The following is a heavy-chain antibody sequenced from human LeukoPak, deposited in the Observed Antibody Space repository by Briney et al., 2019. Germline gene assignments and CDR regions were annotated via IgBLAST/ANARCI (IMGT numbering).Heavy chain of an antibody. CDR2: ISGSGGST. CDR3: EKNWMIGVAGVFDY. CDR1: GFTFSSSS. Sequence: PGGSLRLSCAASGFTFSSSSMSWVRQPPGKGLEWVSAISGSGGSTYYADSVKGRFTISRDNSKNTLYLQMNSLRAEDTAVYYCEKNWMIGVAGVFDYGGRGTGVTVSS. D-gene: IGHD3-22*01. J-gene: IGHJ4*02. V-gene: IGHV3-23*01.